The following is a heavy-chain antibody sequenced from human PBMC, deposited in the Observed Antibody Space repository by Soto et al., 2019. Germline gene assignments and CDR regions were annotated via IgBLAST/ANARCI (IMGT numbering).Heavy chain of an antibody. CDR3: AREYSGGWYRGY. V-gene: IGHV3-33*01. J-gene: IGHJ4*02. CDR1: GFTFSSYG. D-gene: IGHD6-19*01. Sequence: QVRLVESGGGVVQPGRSLRLSCAASGFTFSSYGTHWVRHAPGKGLEWVAVIWYDGSNKYYADSVKGRFTISRDNSKNTLYLQMNSLRAEDTAVYYCAREYSGGWYRGYWGQGTLVTVSS. CDR2: IWYDGSNK.